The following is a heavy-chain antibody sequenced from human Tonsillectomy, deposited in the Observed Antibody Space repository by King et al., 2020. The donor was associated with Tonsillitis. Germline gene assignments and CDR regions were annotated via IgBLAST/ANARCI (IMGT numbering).Heavy chain of an antibody. Sequence: VQLQESGPGLVKPSETLSLTCTVSGGSVSSGSYYWSWIRQPPGKGLEWIGYIYYSGSTNYNPSLKSRVTISVDTSKNQFSLKLSSVTAADTAVYYCARVRGNSLTGGLHDYWGQGTLVTGSS. J-gene: IGHJ4*02. V-gene: IGHV4-61*01. CDR3: ARVRGNSLTGGLHDY. D-gene: IGHD3-9*01. CDR1: GGSVSSGSYY. CDR2: IYYSGST.